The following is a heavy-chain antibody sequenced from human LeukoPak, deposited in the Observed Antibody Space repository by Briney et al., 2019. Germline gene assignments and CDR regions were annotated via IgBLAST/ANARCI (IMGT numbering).Heavy chain of an antibody. D-gene: IGHD3-22*01. J-gene: IGHJ4*02. V-gene: IGHV4-38-2*02. CDR2: IYCSGST. CDR3: ARHADYYGSTSYFWDY. CDR1: RYSISSGYY. Sequence: SETLSLTCTVSRYSISSGYYWGWIRQPPGQGLEWIGSIYCSGSTYYNSSLKSRVTISVDTSKNQFSLKLSSVTAADTAVYYCARHADYYGSTSYFWDYWGQGTLVTVSS.